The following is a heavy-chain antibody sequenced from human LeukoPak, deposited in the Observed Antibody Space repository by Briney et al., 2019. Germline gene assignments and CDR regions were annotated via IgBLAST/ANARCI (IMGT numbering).Heavy chain of an antibody. J-gene: IGHJ5*02. CDR1: GGSISSSSYY. CDR3: ARVADEASWFDP. CDR2: IYYSGST. Sequence: SETLSLTCTVSGGSISSSSYYWGWFRQPPGKGLEWIGSIYYSGSTYYNPSLKSRVAISVDTSKNQFSLKLSSVTAADTAVYYCARVADEASWFDPWGQGTLVTVSS. V-gene: IGHV4-39*07.